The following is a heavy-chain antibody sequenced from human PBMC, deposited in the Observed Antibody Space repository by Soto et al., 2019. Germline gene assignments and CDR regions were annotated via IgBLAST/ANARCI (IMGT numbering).Heavy chain of an antibody. D-gene: IGHD6-13*01. Sequence: VASVKVSCKASGGTFSSYAISWVRQAPGQGLEWMGGIIPIFGTANYAQKFQGRVTITADESTSTAYMELSSLRSEDTAVYYCARVEQQLDMYYYYYGMDVWGQGTTVTVSS. CDR3: ARVEQQLDMYYYYYGMDV. CDR1: GGTFSSYA. CDR2: IIPIFGTA. J-gene: IGHJ6*02. V-gene: IGHV1-69*13.